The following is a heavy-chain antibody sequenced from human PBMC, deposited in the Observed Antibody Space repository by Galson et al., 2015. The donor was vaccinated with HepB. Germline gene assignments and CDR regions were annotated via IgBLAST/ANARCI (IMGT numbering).Heavy chain of an antibody. CDR1: GYSFTSYW. V-gene: IGHV5-51*01. D-gene: IGHD5-24*01. CDR3: ARVGAEWRDGYNFPLDY. CDR2: IYPGDSDM. J-gene: IGHJ4*02. Sequence: QSGAEVKKPGESLKISCKGSGYSFTSYWIGWVRQRPGKGLEGMAIIYPGDSDMRYSPSFQGQVTISADKSISTAYLQWSSLKASDTAIYYCARVGAEWRDGYNFPLDYWGQGTLVTVSS.